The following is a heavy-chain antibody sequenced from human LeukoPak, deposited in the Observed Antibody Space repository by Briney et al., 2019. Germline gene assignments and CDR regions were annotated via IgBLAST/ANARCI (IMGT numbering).Heavy chain of an antibody. CDR2: IYTSGST. J-gene: IGHJ5*02. V-gene: IGHV4-61*02. CDR1: GGSISSGSYY. D-gene: IGHD5-24*01. Sequence: PSETLSLTCTVSGGSISSGSYYWSWIRQPAGKGLEWIGRIYTSGSTNYNPSLKSRVTISVDTYKNQYSLKLSSVTAADTAVYYCARTVVEMATIEHNWFDPWGQGTLVTVSS. CDR3: ARTVVEMATIEHNWFDP.